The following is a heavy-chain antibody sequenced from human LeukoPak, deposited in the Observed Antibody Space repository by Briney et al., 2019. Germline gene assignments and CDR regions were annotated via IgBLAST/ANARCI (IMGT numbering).Heavy chain of an antibody. D-gene: IGHD3-10*01. J-gene: IGHJ4*02. Sequence: PSETLSLTCAVYGGSFSGYYWSWIRQPPGKGLEWIGEINHSGSTNYNLSLKSRVTISVDTSKNQFSLKLSSVTAADTAVYYCARKTGHYYGSGIRYYFDYWGQGTLVTVSS. CDR3: ARKTGHYYGSGIRYYFDY. CDR1: GGSFSGYY. V-gene: IGHV4-34*01. CDR2: INHSGST.